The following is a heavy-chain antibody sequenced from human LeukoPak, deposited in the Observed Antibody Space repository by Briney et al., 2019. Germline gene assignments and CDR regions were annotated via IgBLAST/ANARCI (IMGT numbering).Heavy chain of an antibody. CDR2: IRSKAYGGTT. Sequence: GGSLRLSCTVSGFSFGDYARNWVRQAPGKGLEWVGFIRSKAYGGTTEYAASVEGRFTISRDDSKSIAYLQMNSLKTEDTAVFYCTRDPWDNLLPGYTFDCWGQGTLVTVSS. CDR3: TRDPWDNLLPGYTFDC. J-gene: IGHJ4*02. CDR1: GFSFGDYA. V-gene: IGHV3-49*04. D-gene: IGHD3-9*01.